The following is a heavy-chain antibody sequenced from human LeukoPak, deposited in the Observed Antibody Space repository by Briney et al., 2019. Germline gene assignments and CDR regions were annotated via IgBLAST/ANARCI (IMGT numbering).Heavy chain of an antibody. D-gene: IGHD3-16*01. V-gene: IGHV4-59*01. CDR3: ARFGSLREPILDY. Sequence: PSETLSLTCTVSGGSLTSYYWSWLRQPPGKGLEWIGYIYYTGTTNYNPSLKSRVTISVDTSKNQFSLKLSSVTAAATAVYYCARFGSLREPILDYWGQGTLVTVSS. J-gene: IGHJ4*02. CDR1: GGSLTSYY. CDR2: IYYTGTT.